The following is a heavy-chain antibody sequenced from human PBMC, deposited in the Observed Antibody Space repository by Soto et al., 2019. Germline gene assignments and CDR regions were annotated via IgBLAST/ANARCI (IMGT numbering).Heavy chain of an antibody. J-gene: IGHJ6*02. Sequence: VQLLESGGGLVQPGGSLRLSCAASGFTFSSYAMSWVRQAPGKGLEWVSAISGSGGSTYYADSVKGRFTISRDNSKNTLYLQMNSLRAEDTAVYYCAKDGYYCSGGSCYSTYYYYGMDVWGQGTTVTVSS. CDR3: AKDGYYCSGGSCYSTYYYYGMDV. D-gene: IGHD2-15*01. V-gene: IGHV3-23*01. CDR1: GFTFSSYA. CDR2: ISGSGGST.